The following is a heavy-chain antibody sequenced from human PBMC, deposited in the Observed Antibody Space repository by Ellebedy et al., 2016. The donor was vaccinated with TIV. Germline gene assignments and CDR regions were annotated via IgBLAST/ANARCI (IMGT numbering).Heavy chain of an antibody. J-gene: IGHJ4*02. Sequence: MPSETLSLTCTVSGGSISSYYWSWIRQPPGKGLEWIGYIYYSGSTNYNPSLKSRVTISVDTSKNQFPLKLSSVTAADTAVYYCARGSGYSGSDDFDYWGQGTLVTVSS. CDR1: GGSISSYY. V-gene: IGHV4-59*01. CDR3: ARGSGYSGSDDFDY. D-gene: IGHD1-26*01. CDR2: IYYSGST.